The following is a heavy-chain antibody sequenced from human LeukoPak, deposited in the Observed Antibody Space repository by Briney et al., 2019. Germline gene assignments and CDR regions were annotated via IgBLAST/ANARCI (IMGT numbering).Heavy chain of an antibody. V-gene: IGHV3-30*18. CDR1: GFTFSSYG. CDR3: AKDGDGYNYASPSYFDY. J-gene: IGHJ4*02. CDR2: ISYDGSNK. Sequence: GGSLRLSCAASGFTFSSYGMRWVRQAPGKGLEWVAVISYDGSNKYYAHSVKGRFTISRDNSKNTLYLQMNSLRAEDTAVYYCAKDGDGYNYASPSYFDYWGQGTLVTVSS. D-gene: IGHD5-24*01.